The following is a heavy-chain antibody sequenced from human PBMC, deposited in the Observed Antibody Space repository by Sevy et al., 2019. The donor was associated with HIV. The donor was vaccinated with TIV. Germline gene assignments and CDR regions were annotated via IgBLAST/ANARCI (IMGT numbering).Heavy chain of an antibody. CDR2: INQDGSEI. V-gene: IGHV3-7*01. Sequence: GESLKISCVGSGISISSHWMNRVRQSPGKGLEWVANINQDGSEIYYVDSVKGRFTISRENAKNSGYLQMHSLRVEDSGVYYCARAMGVWGQGTTVTVSS. CDR1: GISISSHW. J-gene: IGHJ6*02. CDR3: ARAMGV.